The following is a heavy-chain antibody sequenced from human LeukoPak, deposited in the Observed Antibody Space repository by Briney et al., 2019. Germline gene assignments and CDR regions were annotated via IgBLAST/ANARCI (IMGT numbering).Heavy chain of an antibody. Sequence: GGSLRLSCAASGFTFSSYGMHWVRQAPGKGLEWVAVISYDGSNKYYAYSVKGRFTISRDNSKNTLYLQMNSLRAEDTAVYYCAKDLDPLGYCSSTSCDYYFDYWGQGTLVTVSS. V-gene: IGHV3-30*18. CDR2: ISYDGSNK. D-gene: IGHD2-2*01. CDR1: GFTFSSYG. CDR3: AKDLDPLGYCSSTSCDYYFDY. J-gene: IGHJ4*02.